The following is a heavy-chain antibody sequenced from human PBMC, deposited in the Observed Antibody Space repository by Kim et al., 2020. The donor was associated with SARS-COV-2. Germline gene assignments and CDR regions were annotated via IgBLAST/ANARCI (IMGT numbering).Heavy chain of an antibody. D-gene: IGHD3-10*01. CDR1: GGSISSGCYY. Sequence: SETLSLTCTVSGGSISSGCYYWSWIRQHPGKGLEWIGYIYYSGSTYYNPSLKSRVTISVDTSKNQFSLKLSSVTAADTAVYYCARGPPVGSGSLPFDYWGQGTLVTVSS. V-gene: IGHV4-31*03. CDR2: IYYSGST. CDR3: ARGPPVGSGSLPFDY. J-gene: IGHJ4*02.